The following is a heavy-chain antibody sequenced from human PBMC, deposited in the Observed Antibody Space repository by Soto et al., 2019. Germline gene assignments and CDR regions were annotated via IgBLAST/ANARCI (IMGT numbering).Heavy chain of an antibody. CDR3: ARSPNPGSATPTYSGRDV. V-gene: IGHV1-69*02. D-gene: IGHD2-15*01. CDR1: GGSFTSFI. J-gene: IGHJ6*02. CDR2: IIPVLDVE. Sequence: QVQLVQSGAEVKKPGSSVKVSCKASGGSFTSFIVTWVRQAPGQGLEWMGRIIPVLDVEYYAQTFQGRLTITADKSTNTSYMELRSLRSADTAVYYCARSPNPGSATPTYSGRDVWGLGTRVTVSS.